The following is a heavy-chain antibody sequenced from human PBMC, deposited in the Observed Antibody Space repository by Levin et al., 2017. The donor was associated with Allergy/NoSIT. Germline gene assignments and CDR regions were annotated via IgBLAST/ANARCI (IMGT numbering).Heavy chain of an antibody. Sequence: TGGSLRLSCAASGFTFSSYGMHWVRQAPGKGLEWVAVISYDGSNKYYADSVKVRFTISRDNSKNTLYLQMNSLRAKDTAVYYCATSFSSTSYYFDYWGQGTLVTVSS. V-gene: IGHV3-30*03. CDR1: GFTFSSYG. CDR2: ISYDGSNK. D-gene: IGHD2-2*01. J-gene: IGHJ4*02. CDR3: ATSFSSTSYYFDY.